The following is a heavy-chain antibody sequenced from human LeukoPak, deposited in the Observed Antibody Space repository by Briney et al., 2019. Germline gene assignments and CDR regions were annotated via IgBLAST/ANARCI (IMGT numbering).Heavy chain of an antibody. J-gene: IGHJ4*02. Sequence: PGGSLRLSCAASGFTFSSYGMHWVRQAPGKGLEWVATINQDGGGKYYVDSVKGRFTISRDSAENSLYLQMNSVTAEDTAVYYCARDVFDYWGQGTRVTVSS. CDR1: GFTFSSYG. V-gene: IGHV3-7*01. CDR3: ARDVFDY. CDR2: INQDGGGK.